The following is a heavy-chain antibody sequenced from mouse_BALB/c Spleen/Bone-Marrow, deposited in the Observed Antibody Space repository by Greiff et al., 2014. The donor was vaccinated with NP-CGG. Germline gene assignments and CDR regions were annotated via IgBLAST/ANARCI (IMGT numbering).Heavy chain of an antibody. V-gene: IGHV1-14*01. Sequence: VQLQQSGPELVKPGASVKMSCKASGYTFTSYVMHWVKQKPGQGLEWIGCINPYNDGTKYNEKFKGRATLTSDESSSTAYMELSSLTSEDSAVYYCAREGGYDEDYFDYWGQGTTLTVSS. CDR1: GYTFTSYV. CDR2: INPYNDGT. D-gene: IGHD2-2*01. CDR3: AREGGYDEDYFDY. J-gene: IGHJ2*01.